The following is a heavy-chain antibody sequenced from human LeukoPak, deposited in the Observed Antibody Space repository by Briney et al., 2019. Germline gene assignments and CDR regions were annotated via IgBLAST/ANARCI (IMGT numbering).Heavy chain of an antibody. J-gene: IGHJ4*02. CDR2: IYTSGST. CDR1: GGSISSGSYY. CDR3: ARERRYSHFDY. V-gene: IGHV4-61*02. Sequence: PSETLSLTCTVSGGSISSGSYYWSWIRQPAGKGLEWIGRIYTSGSTNYNPSLKSRVTISVDTSKNQFSLKLSSVTAADTAVYYCARERRYSHFDYWGQGTLVTVSS. D-gene: IGHD3-9*01.